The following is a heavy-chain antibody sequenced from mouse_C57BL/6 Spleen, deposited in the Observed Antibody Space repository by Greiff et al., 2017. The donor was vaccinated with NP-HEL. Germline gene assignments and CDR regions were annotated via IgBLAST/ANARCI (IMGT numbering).Heavy chain of an antibody. CDR1: GYAFTNYL. Sequence: QVQLQQSGAELVRPGTSVKVSCKASGYAFTNYLIEWVKQRPGQGLEWIGVINPGSGGTNYNEKFKGKATLTADKSSSTAYMQLSSLTSEDSAVYFCARRGRYYDYPFYAMDYWGQGTSVTVSS. CDR3: ARRGRYYDYPFYAMDY. CDR2: INPGSGGT. V-gene: IGHV1-54*01. D-gene: IGHD2-4*01. J-gene: IGHJ4*01.